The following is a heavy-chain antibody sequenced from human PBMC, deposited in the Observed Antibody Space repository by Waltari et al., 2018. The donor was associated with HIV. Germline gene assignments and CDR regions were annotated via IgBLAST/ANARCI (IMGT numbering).Heavy chain of an antibody. CDR2: IYTSGTP. J-gene: IGHJ2*01. Sequence: QVQLQESGPRLVKPSQTLSLTCTVSGGSISSGSYYWSWIRQPAGKGLEWIGRIYTSGTPTNNPSLKSRVTISIDTSKNQFSLNLSSVTAADTAVYYCARDVGVQGWLNDIWNFDVWGRGTLVTVSS. D-gene: IGHD5-18*01. V-gene: IGHV4-61*02. CDR1: GGSISSGSYY. CDR3: ARDVGVQGWLNDIWNFDV.